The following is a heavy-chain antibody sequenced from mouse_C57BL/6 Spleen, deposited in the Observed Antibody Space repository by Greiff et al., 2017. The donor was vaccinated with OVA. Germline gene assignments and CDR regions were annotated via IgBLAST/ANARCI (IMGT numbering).Heavy chain of an antibody. CDR3: ARGEYDYHYFDD. D-gene: IGHD2-4*01. V-gene: IGHV1-81*01. CDR1: GYTFTSSG. Sequence: QVQLQQSGAELARPGASVKLSCKASGYTFTSSGISWVKQRTGQGLEWIGEIYPRSGNTYYNEKFKGKATLTADNSSSTAYMELRSLTSEDSAVYFCARGEYDYHYFDDWGQGTTLTVSS. J-gene: IGHJ2*01. CDR2: IYPRSGNT.